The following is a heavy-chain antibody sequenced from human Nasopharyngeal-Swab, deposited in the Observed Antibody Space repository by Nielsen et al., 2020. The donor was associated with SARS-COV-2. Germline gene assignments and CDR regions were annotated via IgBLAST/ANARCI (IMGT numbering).Heavy chain of an antibody. D-gene: IGHD3-22*01. CDR3: VRRPYSFGYRDTFDI. V-gene: IGHV4-39*01. CDR2: IFYSGST. Sequence: SETLSPTCIVSRGSISISSYYWGWPRQPPVKGLEWIGNIFYSGSTSYNPSLKSRVTISVDTSKNQFSLKLTSVTAADAAVYYCVRRPYSFGYRDTFDIWGQGTMVTVSS. CDR1: RGSISISSYY. J-gene: IGHJ3*02.